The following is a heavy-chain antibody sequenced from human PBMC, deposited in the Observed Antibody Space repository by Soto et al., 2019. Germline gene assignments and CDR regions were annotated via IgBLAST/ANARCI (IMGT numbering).Heavy chain of an antibody. V-gene: IGHV1-69*01. CDR1: GGTFSRHA. D-gene: IGHD3-22*01. J-gene: IGHJ4*02. CDR2: IIPIFGTA. Sequence: QVQLVQSGAEVRKPGSSVKVSCKASGGTFSRHAISWVRQAPGQGLEWMGGIIPIFGTANHAQKFQGRVTIIADESTSTVYMELSSLRSEDTAMYYCARGWGYDSSGYYYAYYDYWGQGTLVTVSS. CDR3: ARGWGYDSSGYYYAYYDY.